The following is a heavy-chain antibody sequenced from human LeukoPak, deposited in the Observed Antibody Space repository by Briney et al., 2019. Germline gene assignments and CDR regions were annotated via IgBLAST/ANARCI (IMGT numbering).Heavy chain of an antibody. Sequence: ASVKVSCKASGYTFTGYYMHWVRQAPGQGLEWMGWINPNSGGTNYAQKSQGRVTMTRDTTISTAYMKLSRLRFDDAAVYYCARGSPRMITFGGGIVTLSFDYWGQGTLVTVSS. CDR2: INPNSGGT. CDR3: ARGSPRMITFGGGIVTLSFDY. CDR1: GYTFTGYY. D-gene: IGHD3-16*02. J-gene: IGHJ4*02. V-gene: IGHV1-2*02.